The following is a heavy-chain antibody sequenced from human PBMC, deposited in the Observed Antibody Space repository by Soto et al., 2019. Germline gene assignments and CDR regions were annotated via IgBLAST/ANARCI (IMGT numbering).Heavy chain of an antibody. Sequence: ASVKVSCKASGYTFTSYDINWVRQATGQVLEWTGWMNPNSGNTGYAQKFQGRVTMTRNTSITTAYMELSSLRSEDTAVYYCATVMDGGYSSTNGWGQGTMLTVSS. J-gene: IGHJ4*02. CDR2: MNPNSGNT. CDR3: ATVMDGGYSSTNG. D-gene: IGHD2-8*01. V-gene: IGHV1-8*01. CDR1: GYTFTSYD.